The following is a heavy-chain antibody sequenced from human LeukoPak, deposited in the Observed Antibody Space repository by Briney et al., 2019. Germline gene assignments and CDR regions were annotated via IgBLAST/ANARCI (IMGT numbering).Heavy chain of an antibody. D-gene: IGHD1-26*01. Sequence: ASVKVSCKASGGTFSSYAISWVRQAPGQGLERMGRIIPIFGTANYAQKFQGRVTITTDESTSTAYMELSGLRSEDTAVYYCAGLIVGATNDAFDIWGQGTMVTVSS. CDR2: IIPIFGTA. CDR3: AGLIVGATNDAFDI. V-gene: IGHV1-69*05. CDR1: GGTFSSYA. J-gene: IGHJ3*02.